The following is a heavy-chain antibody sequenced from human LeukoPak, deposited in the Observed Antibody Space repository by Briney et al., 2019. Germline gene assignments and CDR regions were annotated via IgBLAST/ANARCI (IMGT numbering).Heavy chain of an antibody. V-gene: IGHV3-74*01. CDR2: IKSDGNTT. Sequence: GGSLRLSCVASGFTFSRYWMHWVRQVPGKGLVWVSRIKSDGNTTSYADSVKGRFTISRDNAKNTLYLQMNSLRAEDTAVYYCARAYCSGGSCYSCADYWGQGTLVTVSS. CDR1: GFTFSRYW. D-gene: IGHD2-15*01. CDR3: ARAYCSGGSCYSCADY. J-gene: IGHJ4*02.